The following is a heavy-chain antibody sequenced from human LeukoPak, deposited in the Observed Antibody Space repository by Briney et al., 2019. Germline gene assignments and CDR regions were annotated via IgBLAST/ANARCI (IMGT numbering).Heavy chain of an antibody. CDR2: INHSGNT. CDR3: ARGKIDKPFDY. CDR1: GGSFSGYY. J-gene: IGHJ4*02. D-gene: IGHD3-9*01. Sequence: SETLSLTCAVYGGSFSGYYWSWIRQPPGKGLEWIGEINHSGNTNYNPSLKSRVTISVDTSKNQFSLKLSSVTAADTAVYYCARGKIDKPFDYWGQGTLVTVSS. V-gene: IGHV4-34*01.